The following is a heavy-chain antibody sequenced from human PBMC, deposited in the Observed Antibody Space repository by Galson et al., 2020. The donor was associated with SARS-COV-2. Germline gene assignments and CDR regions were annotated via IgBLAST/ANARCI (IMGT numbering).Heavy chain of an antibody. V-gene: IGHV4-59*08. Sequence: ASETLSLTCFVSGVSVTSSYWTWIRQPPGEGLEWIGSFYSNRHTNYNPSLNSRVAISVDTSNNHFSLRLTSATAADTAIYYCARLAADSIQGLRWWDGPDYESFGMDVWGRGTTVTVSS. D-gene: IGHD4-17*01. CDR1: GVSVTSSY. CDR3: ARLAADSIQGLRWWDGPDYESFGMDV. J-gene: IGHJ6*02. CDR2: FYSNRHT.